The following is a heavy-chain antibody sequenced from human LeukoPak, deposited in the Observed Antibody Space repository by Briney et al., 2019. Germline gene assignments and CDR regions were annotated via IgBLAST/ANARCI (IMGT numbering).Heavy chain of an antibody. J-gene: IGHJ4*02. D-gene: IGHD1-26*01. Sequence: SETLSLTCTVSGGSISSSSYYWGWIRQPPGKGLEWIGSIYYSGSTYYNPSLKSRVTISVDTSKNQFSLKLSSVTAADTALYYCARHIVRWEIPYYFDYWGQGTLVTVSS. CDR1: GGSISSSSYY. CDR2: IYYSGST. CDR3: ARHIVRWEIPYYFDY. V-gene: IGHV4-39*01.